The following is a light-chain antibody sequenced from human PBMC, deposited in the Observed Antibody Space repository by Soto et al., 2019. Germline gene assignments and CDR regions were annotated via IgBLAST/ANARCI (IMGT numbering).Light chain of an antibody. CDR2: GAS. V-gene: IGKV3-20*01. J-gene: IGKJ1*01. CDR3: QQDGSSPPRT. Sequence: ETVLTQSPGTLSLSPWESATLSCRASQSVSSNYLAWYQQKPGQAPRLLIYGASSRATGIPDRFSGSGSGTDFTLTISRLEPEDFAVYYCQQDGSSPPRTFGQGTKVDIK. CDR1: QSVSSNY.